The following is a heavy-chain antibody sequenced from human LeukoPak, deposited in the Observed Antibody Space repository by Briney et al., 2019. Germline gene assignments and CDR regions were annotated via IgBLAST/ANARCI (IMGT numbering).Heavy chain of an antibody. J-gene: IGHJ3*02. D-gene: IGHD3-22*01. CDR2: IYYSGST. CDR3: ARHRMYYYDSSGRGVADAFDI. CDR1: GGSISSSSYY. V-gene: IGHV4-39*01. Sequence: SETLSLTCTVSGGSISSSSYYWGWIRQPPGKGLEWIGSIYYSGSTYYNPSLKSRVTISVDTSKNQFSLKLSSVTAADTAVYSRARHRMYYYDSSGRGVADAFDIWGQGTMVTVSS.